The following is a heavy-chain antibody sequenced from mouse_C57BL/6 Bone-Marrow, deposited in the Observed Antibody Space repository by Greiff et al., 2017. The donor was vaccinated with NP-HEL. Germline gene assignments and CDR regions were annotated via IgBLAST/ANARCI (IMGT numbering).Heavy chain of an antibody. V-gene: IGHV1-7*01. CDR1: GYTFTSYW. CDR2: INPSSGYT. CDR3: ARYYYYGSSWFAY. Sequence: QVHVKQSGAELAKPGASVKLSCKASGYTFTSYWMHWVKQRPGQGLEWIEYINPSSGYTKYNQKFKDKATLTADKSSSTAYMQLSSLTYEDSAVYYCARYYYYGSSWFAYWGQGTLVTVSA. J-gene: IGHJ3*01. D-gene: IGHD1-1*01.